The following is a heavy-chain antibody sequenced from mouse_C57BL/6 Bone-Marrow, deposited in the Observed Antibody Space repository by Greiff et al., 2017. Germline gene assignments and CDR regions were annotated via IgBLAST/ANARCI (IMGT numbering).Heavy chain of an antibody. CDR1: GFNIKDDY. V-gene: IGHV14-4*01. CDR3: TRIAY. CDR2: IDPENGDT. Sequence: EVQLQQSGAELVRPGASVKLSCTASGFNIKDDYMHWVKQRPEQGLEWIGWIDPENGDTEYASKFQGKATITVDKSSSTAYLQLSSLTSEDTSVYYCTRIAYWGQGTLVTVSA. J-gene: IGHJ3*01.